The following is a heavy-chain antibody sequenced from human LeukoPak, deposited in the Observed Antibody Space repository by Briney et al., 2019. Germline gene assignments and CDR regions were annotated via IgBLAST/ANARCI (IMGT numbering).Heavy chain of an antibody. CDR2: ISAYNGDT. V-gene: IGHV1-18*01. CDR1: GGTFSSYA. D-gene: IGHD1-1*01. Sequence: ASVKVSCKASGGTFSSYAISWVRQAPGQGLEWMGWISAYNGDTNYAQKFQGRVTMTTDTSTSTAYMELRSLIFDDTAFYFCARGDPGTTANWFDSWGQGTLVTVSS. J-gene: IGHJ5*01. CDR3: ARGDPGTTANWFDS.